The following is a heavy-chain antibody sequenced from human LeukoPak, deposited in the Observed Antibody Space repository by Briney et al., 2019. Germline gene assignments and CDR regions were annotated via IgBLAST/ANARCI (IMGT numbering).Heavy chain of an antibody. CDR2: ISAYNGNT. D-gene: IGHD5-24*01. CDR3: ARARDGYYYMDV. V-gene: IGHV1-18*04. CDR1: GYTFTGYY. J-gene: IGHJ6*03. Sequence: ASVKVSCKASGYTFTGYYMHWVRQAPGQGLEWMGWISAYNGNTNYAQKLQGRVTMTTDTSTSTAYMELRSLRSDDTAVYYCARARDGYYYMDVWGKGTTVTVSS.